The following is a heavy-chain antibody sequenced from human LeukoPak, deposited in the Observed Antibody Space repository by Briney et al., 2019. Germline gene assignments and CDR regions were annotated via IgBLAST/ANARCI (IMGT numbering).Heavy chain of an antibody. CDR1: GYTFTGYY. V-gene: IGHV1-2*02. CDR2: INPNRGGT. J-gene: IGHJ6*03. CDR3: ARGGGYCSGGSCYSYPYYYYYIDV. Sequence: ASVKVSCMASGYTFTGYYMHWVRQAPGQGLEWMGWINPNRGGTNYAQKFQGRVTMTRDTSISTAYMKLSRLRSDDTAVYYCARGGGYCSGGSCYSYPYYYYYIDVWGKGTTVTVSS. D-gene: IGHD2-15*01.